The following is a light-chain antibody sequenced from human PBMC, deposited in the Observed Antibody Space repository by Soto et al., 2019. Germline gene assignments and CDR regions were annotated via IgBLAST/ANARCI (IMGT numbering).Light chain of an antibody. J-gene: IGLJ1*01. CDR1: SSNVGSYP. Sequence: QRVIISCSGSSSNVGSYPVNWYQHLPGAAPRLLMYTNNQRPSGVPDRFSGSKSGTSASLAISGLQTEDEAGYYCAAWDDSLNGRYVFGTGTKGTVL. CDR2: TNN. CDR3: AAWDDSLNGRYV. V-gene: IGLV1-44*01.